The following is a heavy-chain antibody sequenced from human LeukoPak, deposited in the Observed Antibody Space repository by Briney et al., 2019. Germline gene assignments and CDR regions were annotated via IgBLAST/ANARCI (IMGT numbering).Heavy chain of an antibody. CDR3: ARQPARSVTMVRGVPYYFDY. J-gene: IGHJ4*02. D-gene: IGHD3-10*01. CDR2: IFFSGST. CDR1: GGSISSSSYY. Sequence: SETLSLTCTVSGGSISSSSYYWGWIRQPPGKGLEWIGSIFFSGSTYYNPSLKSRVTISVDMSKNQFSLKLSSVTTADTAIYFCARQPARSVTMVRGVPYYFDYWGQGTLVTVSS. V-gene: IGHV4-39*01.